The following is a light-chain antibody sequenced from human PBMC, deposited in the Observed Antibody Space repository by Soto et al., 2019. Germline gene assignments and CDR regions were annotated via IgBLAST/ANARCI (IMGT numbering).Light chain of an antibody. Sequence: QSVLTQPPSVSGAPGQRVTISCTGTSSNIGEGYYVPWYQQLPGTAPKLLIYDNSNRPSGVPNRFSGSKSGTSASLAISGLQAEDEADYYCQSYDSSRSVVFGGGTKLTVL. V-gene: IGLV1-40*01. CDR2: DNS. J-gene: IGLJ2*01. CDR1: SSNIGEGYY. CDR3: QSYDSSRSVV.